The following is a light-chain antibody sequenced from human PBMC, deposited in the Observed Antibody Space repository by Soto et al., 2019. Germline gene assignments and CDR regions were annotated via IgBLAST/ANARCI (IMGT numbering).Light chain of an antibody. V-gene: IGKV3-11*01. CDR3: QQHKDCPPIT. J-gene: IGKJ5*01. Sequence: EIVLTQSPATLSLSPGERATLSCRASQSVTNFLAWYQQKPGQAPRLLIYGAFTRATGIPASFIGSGSGADFFPPISSREPEDSSVYYCQQHKDCPPITFGQGT. CDR2: GAF. CDR1: QSVTNF.